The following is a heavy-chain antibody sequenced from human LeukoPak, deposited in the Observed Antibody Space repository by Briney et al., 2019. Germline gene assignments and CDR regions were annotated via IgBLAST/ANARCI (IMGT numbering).Heavy chain of an antibody. V-gene: IGHV3-53*01. J-gene: IGHJ4*02. CDR2: IYSGGST. CDR1: GFTVSSNY. CDR3: ARGSYYYGSGHSTDY. Sequence: GGPLRLSCAASGFTVSSNYMSWVRQAPGKGLEWVSVIYSGGSTYYADSVKGRFTISRDNSKNTLYLQMNSLRAEDTAVYYCARGSYYYGSGHSTDYWGQGTLVTVSS. D-gene: IGHD3-10*01.